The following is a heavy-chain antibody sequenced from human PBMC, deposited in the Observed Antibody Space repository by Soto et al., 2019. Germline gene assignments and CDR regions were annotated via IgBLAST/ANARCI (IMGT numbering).Heavy chain of an antibody. D-gene: IGHD6-19*01. CDR3: ARDPAVDGPQYFAY. CDR1: GVTFSSYW. V-gene: IGHV3-74*01. J-gene: IGHJ4*02. Sequence: GSLILSLVVSGVTFSSYWMHWVLQTPVKELVWVSRIDDTGSGTTYADSVQGRFTISRDNAKKTLYLQMNSPRAEDTGVYYCARDPAVDGPQYFAYCGQCTLVTV. CDR2: IDDTGSGT.